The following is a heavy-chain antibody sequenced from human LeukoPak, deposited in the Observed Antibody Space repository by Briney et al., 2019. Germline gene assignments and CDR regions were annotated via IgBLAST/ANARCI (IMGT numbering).Heavy chain of an antibody. J-gene: IGHJ4*02. CDR1: GYTFTSYG. D-gene: IGHD6-13*01. V-gene: IGHV1-18*01. CDR3: ARDAGYSSSWYGDY. Sequence: ASVKVSCKASGYTFTSYGISWVRQAPGQGLQWMGWISAYNGNTNYAQKLQGRVTMTTDTSTSTAYMELRSLRSDDTAVYYCARDAGYSSSWYGDYWGQGTLVTVSS. CDR2: ISAYNGNT.